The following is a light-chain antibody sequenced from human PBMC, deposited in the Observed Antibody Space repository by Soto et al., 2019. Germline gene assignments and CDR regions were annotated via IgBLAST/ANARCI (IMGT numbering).Light chain of an antibody. CDR2: GAS. V-gene: IGKV3-15*01. J-gene: IGKJ5*01. CDR1: QNVRSN. Sequence: ETVITQSTATLCVTPGESVTLSCRDSQNVRSNLAWYQQIPGQAPRLLIFGASTRATGIPARFSGSGSGTEFTLTISSLQSEDFAVYYCQQYNTWPPISSGQRTRLEI. CDR3: QQYNTWPPIS.